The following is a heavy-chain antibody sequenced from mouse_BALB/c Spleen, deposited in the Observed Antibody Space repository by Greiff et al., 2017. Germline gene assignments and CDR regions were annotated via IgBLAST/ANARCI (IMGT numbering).Heavy chain of an antibody. Sequence: DVQLQESGPGLVKPSQSLSLTCSVTGYSITSGYYWNWIRQFPGNKLEWMGYISYDGSNNYNPSLKNRISITRDTSKNQFFLKLNSVTTEDTATYYCASRTGTDYAMDYWGQGTSVTVSS. V-gene: IGHV3-6*02. CDR1: GYSITSGYY. CDR2: ISYDGSN. CDR3: ASRTGTDYAMDY. D-gene: IGHD4-1*01. J-gene: IGHJ4*01.